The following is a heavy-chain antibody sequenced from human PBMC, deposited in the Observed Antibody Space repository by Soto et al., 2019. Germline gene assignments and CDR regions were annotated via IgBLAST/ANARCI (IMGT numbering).Heavy chain of an antibody. CDR2: ISCCGGST. CDR3: AKADGEQWLVPHLDN. J-gene: IGHJ4*02. V-gene: IGHV3-23*01. Sequence: GGSLRLSCVASGFNFKKFAMAWVREAPGEGLEWVSGISCCGGSTSYADSVKGRLSIARDDSKNTLSLQMNSLRVEDTAQYYCAKADGEQWLVPHLDNWGQGTLVTVSS. D-gene: IGHD6-19*01. CDR1: GFNFKKFA.